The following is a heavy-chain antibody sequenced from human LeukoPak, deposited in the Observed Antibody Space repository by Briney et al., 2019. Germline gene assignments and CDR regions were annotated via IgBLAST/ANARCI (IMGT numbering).Heavy chain of an antibody. CDR2: VSYTGGT. CDR3: ATGDTYIDY. D-gene: IGHD5-18*01. J-gene: IGHJ4*02. V-gene: IGHV4-59*01. Sequence: PSETLSLTCTVSGGSITSYYCTWIRQPPGKGPEWIGYVSYTGGTNYNPSLTSRLTISMDTSKNQFSLKLTSVSAADTAVYYCATGDTYIDYWGQGTLVTVSP. CDR1: GGSITSYY.